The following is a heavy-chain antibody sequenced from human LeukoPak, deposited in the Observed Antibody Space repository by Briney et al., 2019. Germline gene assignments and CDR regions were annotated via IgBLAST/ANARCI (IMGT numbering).Heavy chain of an antibody. V-gene: IGHV3-33*01. CDR2: IWYDGSNK. CDR1: GFTFSSYG. Sequence: GGSLRFSCAASGFTFSSYGMHGVRQAPGKVLEGVAVIWYDGSNKYYADSVKGRFTISRDNSKNTLYLQMNSLRAEDTAVYYCARGGYSSSWYLWWYFDLWGRGTLVTVSS. J-gene: IGHJ2*01. CDR3: ARGGYSSSWYLWWYFDL. D-gene: IGHD6-13*01.